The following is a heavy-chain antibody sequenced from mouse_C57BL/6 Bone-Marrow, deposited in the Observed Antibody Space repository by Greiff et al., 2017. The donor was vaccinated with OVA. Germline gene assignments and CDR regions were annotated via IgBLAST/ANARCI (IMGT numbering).Heavy chain of an antibody. D-gene: IGHD2-4*01. CDR3: ARDHYDYDGYFDY. Sequence: VQLTESGPGLVKPSQSLSLTCSVTGYSITSGYYWNWIRQFPGNKLEWMGYISYDGSNNYNPSLKNRISITRDTSKKQFFLKLNSVTTEDTATYYCARDHYDYDGYFDYWGQGTTLTVSS. CDR1: GYSITSGYY. CDR2: ISYDGSN. J-gene: IGHJ2*01. V-gene: IGHV3-6*01.